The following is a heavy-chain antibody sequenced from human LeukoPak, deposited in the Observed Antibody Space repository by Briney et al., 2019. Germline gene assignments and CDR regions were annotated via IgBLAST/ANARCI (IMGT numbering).Heavy chain of an antibody. CDR1: GFTFSSYA. V-gene: IGHV3-23*01. D-gene: IGHD4-23*01. CDR2: ISGSGGST. CDR3: AKDLHGGYSSDY. J-gene: IGHJ4*02. Sequence: GGSLRLSCAASGFTFSSYAMSWVRQAPGKGLEWVSAISGSGGSTYYADSVKGRFTISRDNSKNTLYLQMNSLRPEDTAVYYCAKDLHGGYSSDYWGQGTLVTVSS.